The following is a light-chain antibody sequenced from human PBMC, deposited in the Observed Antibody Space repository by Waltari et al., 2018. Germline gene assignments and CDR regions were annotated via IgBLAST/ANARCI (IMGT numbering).Light chain of an antibody. CDR3: QQRSNWPRT. CDR1: QSVTSD. CDR2: GAS. V-gene: IGKV3-11*01. J-gene: IGKJ1*01. Sequence: EIVLTQSPATLSLSPGSRATLSCRASQSVTSDLAWYQQMPGQAPRLLIHGASNRATGIPARFSGSGSGTDFTLTISSLEPEDFAVYYCQQRSNWPRTFGQGTKVEIK.